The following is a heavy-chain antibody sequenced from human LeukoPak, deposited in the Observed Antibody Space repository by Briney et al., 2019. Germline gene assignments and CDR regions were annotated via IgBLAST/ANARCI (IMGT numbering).Heavy chain of an antibody. V-gene: IGHV1-2*02. CDR3: ARSVRRVAARPFDY. J-gene: IGHJ4*02. CDR1: GYTFTGYY. CDR2: INPNSGGT. D-gene: IGHD6-6*01. Sequence: GASVKFSCKASGYTFTGYYMHWVRQAPGQGLEWIGWINPNSGGTNYAQKFQGRVTMTRDTPISTAYMELSRLRSDDTAVYYCARSVRRVAARPFDYWGQGTLVTVSS.